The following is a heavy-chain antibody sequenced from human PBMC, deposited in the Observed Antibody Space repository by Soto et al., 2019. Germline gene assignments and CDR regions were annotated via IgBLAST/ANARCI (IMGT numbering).Heavy chain of an antibody. D-gene: IGHD3-10*01. CDR1: GFTFGDYA. CDR3: TRVLITMVRGVIIYFDY. J-gene: IGHJ4*02. CDR2: IRSKAYGGTT. Sequence: SLRLSCTASGFTFGDYAMSWVRQAPGKGLEWVGFIRSKAYGGTTEYAASVKGRFTISRDDSKSIAYLQMNSLKTEDTAVYYCTRVLITMVRGVIIYFDYWGQGTLVTVSS. V-gene: IGHV3-49*04.